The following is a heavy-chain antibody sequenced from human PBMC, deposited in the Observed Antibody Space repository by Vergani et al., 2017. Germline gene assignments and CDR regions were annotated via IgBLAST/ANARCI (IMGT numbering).Heavy chain of an antibody. J-gene: IGHJ4*02. Sequence: QVQLVESGGGLVKPGGSLRLSCAASGFTFSSYGMHWVRQAPGKGLEWVAVISYEGSNKYYADSVKGRFTISRDNSKNTLYLQMNSLRAEDTAVYYCAKDRKVGAIRRGVDYWGQGTLVTVSS. CDR1: GFTFSSYG. CDR3: AKDRKVGAIRRGVDY. CDR2: ISYEGSNK. D-gene: IGHD1-26*01. V-gene: IGHV3-30*18.